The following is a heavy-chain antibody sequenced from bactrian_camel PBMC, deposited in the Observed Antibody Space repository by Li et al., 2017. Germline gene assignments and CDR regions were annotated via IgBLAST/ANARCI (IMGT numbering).Heavy chain of an antibody. CDR2: FDSDGTT. D-gene: IGHD6*01. CDR3: AAARMSALVICPLPSETRKWQA. V-gene: IGHV3S53*01. Sequence: HVQLVESGGGSVQPGGSLRLSCQASGSLRCMGWFRQAPGKEYEGVATFDSDGTTSYADSVKGRFTISRDNAKNTLYLQMNSLKPEDSGTYYCAAARMSALVICPLPSETRKWQAWGPGTQVTVS. J-gene: IGHJ4*01. CDR1: GSLRC.